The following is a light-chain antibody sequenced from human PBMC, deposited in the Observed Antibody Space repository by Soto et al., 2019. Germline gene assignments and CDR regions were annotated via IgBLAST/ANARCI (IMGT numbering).Light chain of an antibody. Sequence: IVMTQSPATLSVSPGERATLSCRASQNVNSNLAWYQQKLGQAPRLLIFGASTRATGVPARFSGSGSGTEFTLTINSLQSDDFAVYYCQQYSNRPPWTFGQGTKVDMK. J-gene: IGKJ1*01. CDR1: QNVNSN. CDR3: QQYSNRPPWT. V-gene: IGKV3-15*01. CDR2: GAS.